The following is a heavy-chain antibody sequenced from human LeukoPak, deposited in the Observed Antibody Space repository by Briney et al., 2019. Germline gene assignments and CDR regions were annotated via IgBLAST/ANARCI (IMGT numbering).Heavy chain of an antibody. CDR1: GYSFTSYA. V-gene: IGHV1-18*04. J-gene: IGHJ6*02. Sequence: ASVKLSCKASGYSFTSYAINWVRQAPGQGLEWMGWISAYNGNTEFAQKVQGRVTMTTDASTSTAYMELVSLTSDDTAVYYCARDPLRSSWSTYNNAMDVWGQGTSVTVS. D-gene: IGHD6-13*01. CDR2: ISAYNGNT. CDR3: ARDPLRSSWSTYNNAMDV.